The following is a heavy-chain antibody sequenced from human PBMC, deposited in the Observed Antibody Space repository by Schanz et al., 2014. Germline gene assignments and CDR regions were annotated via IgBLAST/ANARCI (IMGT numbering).Heavy chain of an antibody. Sequence: EVHLLDSGGGLVQPGGSLRLSCAASGFTFSSYAMSWVRQAPGKGLEWVSSISSGGNPYYANSVKGRFGISRDNSENTLYLQMSSLRADDTAVYYCAKAADWPVTRFDPWGQGTLVTVSS. CDR3: AKAADWPVTRFDP. J-gene: IGHJ5*02. CDR1: GFTFSSYA. V-gene: IGHV3-23*01. CDR2: ISSGGNP. D-gene: IGHD3-9*01.